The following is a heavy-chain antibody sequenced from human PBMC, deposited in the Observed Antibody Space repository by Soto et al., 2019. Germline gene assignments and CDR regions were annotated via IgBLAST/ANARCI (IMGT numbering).Heavy chain of an antibody. D-gene: IGHD2-21*02. CDR2: INPANGNT. CDR3: ARDILHVGPRANDAFDV. CDR1: GFTFSDTL. Sequence: QVQLVQSGAEVKKPGASVKISCQASGFTFSDTLINWVRQGPGQRLEWMGWINPANGNTRYSESFQGRVSISSLSSASTVDLALSDLTSEDTAVYYCARDILHVGPRANDAFDVWGQGTVITVSS. V-gene: IGHV1-3*01. J-gene: IGHJ3*01.